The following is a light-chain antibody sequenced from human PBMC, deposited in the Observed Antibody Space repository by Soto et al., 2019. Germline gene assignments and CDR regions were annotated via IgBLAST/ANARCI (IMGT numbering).Light chain of an antibody. J-gene: IGKJ1*01. CDR3: HQYDTIVQT. CDR1: QSVSSSY. Sequence: EIVLTQSPGTLSFSPGERASLSCRASQSVSSSYLAWYQQKPGQAPRLLTYGASSRATGIPDRFSGSGSGTDFTLTISRLEPEDFAVYYCHQYDTIVQTFGQGTKVDI. V-gene: IGKV3-20*01. CDR2: GAS.